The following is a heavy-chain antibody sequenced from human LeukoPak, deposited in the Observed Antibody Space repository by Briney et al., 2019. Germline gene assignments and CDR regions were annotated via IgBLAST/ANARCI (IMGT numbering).Heavy chain of an antibody. CDR1: GFTFSTYW. J-gene: IGHJ5*02. CDR2: ISGDGSAT. Sequence: GGSLRLSCAASGFTFSTYWMHWVRQAPGKGLVWVSRISGDGSATIYADSVKGRFTISRDNAGNTMYLQMNSLTVEDTAVYYCTRRVSATRWFDPWGQGTLVTVSS. D-gene: IGHD2-15*01. CDR3: TRRVSATRWFDP. V-gene: IGHV3-74*01.